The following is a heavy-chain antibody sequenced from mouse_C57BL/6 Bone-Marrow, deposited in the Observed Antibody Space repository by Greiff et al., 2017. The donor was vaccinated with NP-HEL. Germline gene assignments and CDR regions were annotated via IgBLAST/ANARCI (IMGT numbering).Heavy chain of an antibody. D-gene: IGHD2-3*01. Sequence: VQLQQSGTVLARPGASVKMSCKTSGYTFTSYWMHWVKQKPGQGLEWIGAIYPGNSDTSYNQKFKGKAKLTAVTSASTAYMELSSLTNEDSAVYYCTREDDGYQTWYFDVWGTGTTVTVSS. CDR2: IYPGNSDT. V-gene: IGHV1-5*01. CDR1: GYTFTSYW. CDR3: TREDDGYQTWYFDV. J-gene: IGHJ1*03.